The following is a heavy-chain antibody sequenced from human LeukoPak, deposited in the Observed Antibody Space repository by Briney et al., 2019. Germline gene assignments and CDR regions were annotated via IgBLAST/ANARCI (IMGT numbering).Heavy chain of an antibody. J-gene: IGHJ4*02. CDR3: AKDVWFGELSPSRFDY. Sequence: GRSLRLSCAASGFTFSGYGMHWVRQAPGKGLEWVAFISYDASNKYYADSVKGRFTISRDKSTDTLHLHMNSLRTGDTAVYYCAKDVWFGELSPSRFDYWGQGTLVTVSS. CDR2: ISYDASNK. CDR1: GFTFSGYG. D-gene: IGHD3-10*01. V-gene: IGHV3-30*18.